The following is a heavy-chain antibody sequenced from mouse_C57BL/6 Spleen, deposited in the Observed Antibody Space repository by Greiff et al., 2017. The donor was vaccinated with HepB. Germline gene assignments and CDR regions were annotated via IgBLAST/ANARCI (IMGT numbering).Heavy chain of an antibody. CDR3: ARRSWNYYAMDY. V-gene: IGHV1-18*01. CDR1: GYTFTDYN. J-gene: IGHJ4*01. CDR2: INPNNGGT. Sequence: VQLKQSGPELVKPGASVKIPCKASGYTFTDYNMDWVKQSHGKSLEWIGDINPNNGGTIYNQKFKGKATLTVDKSSSTAYMELRSLTSEDTAVYYCARRSWNYYAMDYWGQGTSVTVSS.